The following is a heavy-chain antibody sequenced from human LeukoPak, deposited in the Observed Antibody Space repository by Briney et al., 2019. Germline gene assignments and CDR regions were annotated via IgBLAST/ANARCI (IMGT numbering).Heavy chain of an antibody. CDR2: VYYTGNT. J-gene: IGHJ4*02. CDR1: GGSISTYY. D-gene: IGHD7-27*01. V-gene: IGHV4-59*01. Sequence: SETLSLTCTVSGGSISTYYWSWIRQPPGKGLEWIGYVYYTGNTNYNPSLKSRVTISVDTSKNQFSLKLTSVTAADTAVYYCGRDLPWGYDYWGQGTLVTVSS. CDR3: GRDLPWGYDY.